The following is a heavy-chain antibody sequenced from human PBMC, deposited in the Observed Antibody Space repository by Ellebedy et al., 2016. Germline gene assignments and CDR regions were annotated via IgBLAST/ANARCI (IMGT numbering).Heavy chain of an antibody. CDR1: GFTFSSSV. D-gene: IGHD1-1*01. J-gene: IGHJ4*02. CDR3: AREADNWSLEY. V-gene: IGHV3-30-3*01. CDR2: ISSGGSDK. Sequence: GGSLRLSCAASGFTFSSSVLHLVRQAPGKGVGWGAVISSGGSDKYYAGSVKGRFTISRDNSKNTLYLEMNSLRGEDTAVYFCAREADNWSLEYWGQGTLVSVSS.